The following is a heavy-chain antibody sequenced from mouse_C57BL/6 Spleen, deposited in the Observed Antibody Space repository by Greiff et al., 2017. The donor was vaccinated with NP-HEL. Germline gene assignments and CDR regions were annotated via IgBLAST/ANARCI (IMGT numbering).Heavy chain of an antibody. CDR3: AREDYRGYFDV. CDR2: INYDGSST. V-gene: IGHV5-16*01. Sequence: EVQLQESEGGLVQPGSSMKLSCTASGFTFSDYYMAWVRQVPEKGLEWVANINYDGSSTYYLDSLKSRFIISRDNAKNILYLQMSSLKSEDTATYYCAREDYRGYFDVWGTGTTVTVSS. CDR1: GFTFSDYY. J-gene: IGHJ1*03. D-gene: IGHD2-4*01.